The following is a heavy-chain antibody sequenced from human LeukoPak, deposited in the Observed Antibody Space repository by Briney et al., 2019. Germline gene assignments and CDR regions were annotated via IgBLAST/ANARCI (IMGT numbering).Heavy chain of an antibody. D-gene: IGHD2-15*01. Sequence: SETLSLTCTVSGGSISSYYWSWIRQPPGKGLEWIGYSYYSGSTNYNPSLKSRVTISVDTSKNQFSLKLSSVTAADTAVYYCARVRGYCSGGSCYPQNFYGMDVWGQGTTVTVSS. J-gene: IGHJ6*02. CDR2: SYYSGST. CDR3: ARVRGYCSGGSCYPQNFYGMDV. CDR1: GGSISSYY. V-gene: IGHV4-59*01.